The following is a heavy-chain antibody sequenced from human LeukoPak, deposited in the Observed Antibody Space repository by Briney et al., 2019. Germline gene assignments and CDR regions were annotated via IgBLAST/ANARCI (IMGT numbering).Heavy chain of an antibody. CDR2: IYTRGST. V-gene: IGHV4-4*07. Sequence: PSETLSLTCTVSGGSISSYYWSWIRQPAGKGLEWIGRIYTRGSTNYNPSLKSRVTMSVDTSKNQFSLKLSSVTAADTAVYHCARDTRAAGSGSYYTYGMDVWGQGTTVTVSS. CDR3: ARDTRAAGSGSYYTYGMDV. J-gene: IGHJ6*02. D-gene: IGHD3-10*01. CDR1: GGSISSYY.